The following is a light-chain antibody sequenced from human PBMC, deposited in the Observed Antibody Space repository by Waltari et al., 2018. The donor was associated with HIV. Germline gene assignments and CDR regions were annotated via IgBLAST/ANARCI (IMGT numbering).Light chain of an antibody. V-gene: IGLV2-23*02. CDR2: EVN. J-gene: IGLJ1*01. CDR1: SSDLGLYNL. Sequence: QSALTQPASVSGSLGQSISISCSGSSSDLGLYNLVSWYQVYLGKAPKLIIHEVNKRPSGVSDRFSGSKSGKTASLTISGLQTEDEADYYCCSYAGDSNYVFGTGTKVTVL. CDR3: CSYAGDSNYV.